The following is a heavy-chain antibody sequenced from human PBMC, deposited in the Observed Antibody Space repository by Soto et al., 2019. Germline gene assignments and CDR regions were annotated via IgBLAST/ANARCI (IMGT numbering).Heavy chain of an antibody. CDR2: IWYDGSNK. J-gene: IGHJ5*02. V-gene: IGHV3-33*01. Sequence: GGSLRLSCAASGFTFSSYGMHWVRQAPGKGLEWVAVIWYDGSNKYYADSVKGRFTISRDNSKNTLYLQMNSLRAEDTAVYYCARDADIVWFGETPLNWFDPWGQGTLVTVSS. CDR3: ARDADIVWFGETPLNWFDP. CDR1: GFTFSSYG. D-gene: IGHD3-10*01.